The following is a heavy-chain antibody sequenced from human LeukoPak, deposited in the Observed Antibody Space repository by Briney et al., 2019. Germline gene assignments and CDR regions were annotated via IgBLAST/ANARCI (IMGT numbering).Heavy chain of an antibody. D-gene: IGHD7-27*01. CDR3: ARGRGRRTGQIWFDP. Sequence: ASVTVSCKASGYTFTSYGISWVRQAPGQGLEWMGWISAYNGNTNYAQKLQGRVTMTTDTSTSTAYMELRSLRSEDTAVYYCARGRGRRTGQIWFDPWGQGTLVTVS. CDR2: ISAYNGNT. V-gene: IGHV1-18*01. CDR1: GYTFTSYG. J-gene: IGHJ5*02.